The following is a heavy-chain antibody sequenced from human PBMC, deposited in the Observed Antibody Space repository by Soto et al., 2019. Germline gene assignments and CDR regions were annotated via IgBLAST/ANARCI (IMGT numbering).Heavy chain of an antibody. D-gene: IGHD2-15*01. J-gene: IGHJ6*02. CDR2: IDPSDSYT. CDR1: GYSLTRYW. Sequence: EFVKISCKGSGYSLTRYWISWVRQIPGKGLARMARIDPSDSYTNYSPSFQGHVTISADKSISTAYLQWSSLKASDTAMYYCARKCGGGSCYAKNYYYYYGMDVWGQGTTVTVSS. CDR3: ARKCGGGSCYAKNYYYYYGMDV. V-gene: IGHV5-10-1*01.